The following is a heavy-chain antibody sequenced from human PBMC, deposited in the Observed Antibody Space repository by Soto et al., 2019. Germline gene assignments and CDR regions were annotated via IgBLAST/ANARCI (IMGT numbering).Heavy chain of an antibody. V-gene: IGHV4-4*02. D-gene: IGHD6-13*01. Sequence: SETLSLTCAVSGGSISSSNWWSWVRQPPGKGLEWIGYIYYSGSTNYNPSLKSRVTISVDTSKNQFSLKLSSVTAADTAVYYCARAHHFIAAQNYYGMDVWGQGTTVTVSS. CDR1: GGSISSSNW. CDR3: ARAHHFIAAQNYYGMDV. CDR2: IYYSGST. J-gene: IGHJ6*02.